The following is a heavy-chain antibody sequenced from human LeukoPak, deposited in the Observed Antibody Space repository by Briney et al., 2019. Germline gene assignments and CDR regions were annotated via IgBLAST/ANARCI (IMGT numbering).Heavy chain of an antibody. CDR3: ARGLRDSSGYYSFDY. V-gene: IGHV3-72*01. D-gene: IGHD3-22*01. Sequence: GGSLRLSCAASGFTFSDYYMDWVRQAPGKGLEWVARTRNKANSYTTEYAASVKGRFTISRDDSRNSLYLQMNSPKTEDTAVYYCARGLRDSSGYYSFDYWGQGTLVTVSS. J-gene: IGHJ4*02. CDR1: GFTFSDYY. CDR2: TRNKANSYTT.